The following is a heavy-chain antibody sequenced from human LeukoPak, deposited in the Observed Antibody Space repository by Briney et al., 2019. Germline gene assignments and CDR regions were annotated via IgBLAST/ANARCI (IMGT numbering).Heavy chain of an antibody. D-gene: IGHD3-10*01. J-gene: IGHJ4*02. CDR3: TTTMVRGVIETYYFDY. Sequence: AGGSLRLPCTASGFTFGDYAMSWVRQAPGKGLEWVGFIRSKAYGGTTEYAASVKGRFTISRDDSKSIAYLQMNSLKTEDTAVYYCTTTMVRGVIETYYFDYWGQGTLVTVSS. V-gene: IGHV3-49*04. CDR2: IRSKAYGGTT. CDR1: GFTFGDYA.